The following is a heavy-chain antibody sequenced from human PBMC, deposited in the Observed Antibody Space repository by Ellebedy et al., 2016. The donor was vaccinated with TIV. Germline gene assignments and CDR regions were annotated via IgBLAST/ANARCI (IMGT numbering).Heavy chain of an antibody. CDR3: ARARRGYCSGGSCYSGVEWFDP. V-gene: IGHV4-59*12. Sequence: SETLSLXCTVSGGSISSYYWSWIRQPPGKGLEWIGYIYYSGSTNYNPSLKSRVTISVDKSKNQFSLKLSSVTAADTAVYYCARARRGYCSGGSCYSGVEWFDPWGQGTLVTVSS. J-gene: IGHJ5*02. D-gene: IGHD2-15*01. CDR1: GGSISSYY. CDR2: IYYSGST.